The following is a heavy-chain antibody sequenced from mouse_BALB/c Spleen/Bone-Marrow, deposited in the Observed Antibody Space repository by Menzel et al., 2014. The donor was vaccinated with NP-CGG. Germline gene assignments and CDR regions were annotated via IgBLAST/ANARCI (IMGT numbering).Heavy chain of an antibody. CDR1: GFDFSGFW. CDR2: INPDSSTI. Sequence: EVKLMESGGGLVQPGGSLKLSCAASGFDFSGFWMGWVRQAPGKGLEWIGEINPDSSTINYTPSLKDRFIISRDNAMNTLYLQMSKVRSEDTALYYCARLGYYGGFAYWGQGTLVTVSA. CDR3: ARLGYYGGFAY. J-gene: IGHJ3*01. D-gene: IGHD2-3*01. V-gene: IGHV4-1*02.